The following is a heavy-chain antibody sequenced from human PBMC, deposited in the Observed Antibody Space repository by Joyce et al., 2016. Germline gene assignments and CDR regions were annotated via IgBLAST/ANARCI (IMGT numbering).Heavy chain of an antibody. CDR1: GDSVSRHSVA. Sequence: QVQLQQSGPGLVRLSQTLSLTCAISGDSVSRHSVAWNWLRKSPSRGLEWLGRTYYRSKWYNDYAASVKGRITVKSDTSKNQFSLHLNSVTPEDTAVYYCARDLVSSGWGTLDFWGQGTLVIVSS. CDR3: ARDLVSSGWGTLDF. V-gene: IGHV6-1*01. D-gene: IGHD6-19*01. CDR2: TYYRSKWYN. J-gene: IGHJ4*02.